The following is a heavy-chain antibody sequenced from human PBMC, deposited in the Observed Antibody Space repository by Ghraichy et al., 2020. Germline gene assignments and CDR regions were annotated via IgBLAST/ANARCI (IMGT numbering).Heavy chain of an antibody. Sequence: SETLSLTCTVYGGSISSYYWSWIRQPPGKGLEWIGYIYYSGSTNHNPSLKSRVTISVDTSKNQFSLKLDSVTAADTAVYYFSRLREGYFSSIRCYNKWFDPWGQGTLVTVSS. D-gene: IGHD2-2*02. J-gene: IGHJ5*02. V-gene: IGHV4-59*01. CDR2: IYYSGST. CDR3: SRLREGYFSSIRCYNKWFDP. CDR1: GGSISSYY.